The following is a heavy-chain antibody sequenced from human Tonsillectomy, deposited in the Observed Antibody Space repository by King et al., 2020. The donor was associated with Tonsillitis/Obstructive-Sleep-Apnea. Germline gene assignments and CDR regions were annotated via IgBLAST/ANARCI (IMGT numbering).Heavy chain of an antibody. CDR1: GFTFSNAW. CDR3: TTVSGGQGSFDY. D-gene: IGHD7-27*01. Sequence: VQLVESGGGLVKPGGSLRLSCAASGFTFSNAWMSWVRQAPGKGLEWVGRIKRKTVGGTTDYAAPVKGRFTVSRDDSKDTLYLHMNSLKTEDTGVYYCTTVSGGQGSFDYWGPGTPVTVSS. V-gene: IGHV3-15*01. CDR2: IKRKTVGGTT. J-gene: IGHJ4*02.